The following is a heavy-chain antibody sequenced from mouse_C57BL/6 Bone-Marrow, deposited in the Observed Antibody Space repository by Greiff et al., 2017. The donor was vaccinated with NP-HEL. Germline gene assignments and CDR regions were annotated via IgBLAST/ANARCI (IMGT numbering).Heavy chain of an antibody. CDR2: IYPRSGNT. Sequence: QVQLQQSGAELARPGASVKLSCKASGYTFTSYGISWVKQRTGQGLEWIGEIYPRSGNTYYTEKFKGKATLTADKSSSTAYMELRSLTSEDSAVYFCARDHYYGSSPYYFDYWGQGTTLTVSS. CDR3: ARDHYYGSSPYYFDY. D-gene: IGHD1-1*01. V-gene: IGHV1-81*01. CDR1: GYTFTSYG. J-gene: IGHJ2*01.